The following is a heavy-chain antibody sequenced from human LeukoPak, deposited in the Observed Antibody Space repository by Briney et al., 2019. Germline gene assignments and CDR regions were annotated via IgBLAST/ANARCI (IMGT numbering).Heavy chain of an antibody. CDR3: KQRFRITMIVVVITPSPYYFDY. D-gene: IGHD3-22*01. J-gene: IGHJ4*02. Sequence: GGSLRLSCAASGFTFSSYDMSWVRQVPGKGLEWVSGIRGSGISTYYADSVKGRFTISRDNSKNTLHLQMNSLRAEDTAVYYCKQRFRITMIVVVITPSPYYFDYWGQGTLVTVSS. CDR2: IRGSGIST. CDR1: GFTFSSYD. V-gene: IGHV3-23*01.